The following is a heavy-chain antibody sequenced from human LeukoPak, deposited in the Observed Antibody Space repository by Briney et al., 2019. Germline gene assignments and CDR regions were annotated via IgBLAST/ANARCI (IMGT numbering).Heavy chain of an antibody. CDR3: ATRRDWDY. D-gene: IGHD3/OR15-3a*01. CDR2: IWYGGSNK. V-gene: IGHV3-33*08. J-gene: IGHJ4*02. Sequence: GRSLRLSCAASGFTFSSYGMHWVRQAPGKGLEWVAVIWYGGSNKYYADSVKGRFTISRDNSKNTLYLQMNSLRAEDTAVYYCATRRDWDYWGQGTLVTVSS. CDR1: GFTFSSYG.